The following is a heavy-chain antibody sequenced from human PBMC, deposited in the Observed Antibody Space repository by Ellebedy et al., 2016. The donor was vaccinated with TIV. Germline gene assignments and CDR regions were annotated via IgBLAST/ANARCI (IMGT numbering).Heavy chain of an antibody. D-gene: IGHD4-23*01. J-gene: IGHJ4*02. CDR2: ISSNAATI. V-gene: IGHV3-48*01. CDR1: GFTFSGPH. CDR3: ESGGSSE. Sequence: GESLKISXAASGFTFSGPHMHWVRQAPGKGLKWISYISSNAATIHYADSVKGRFTISRDNAKNSLFLQMNSLRAEDTAVYYCESGGSSEWGQGTLVTVSS.